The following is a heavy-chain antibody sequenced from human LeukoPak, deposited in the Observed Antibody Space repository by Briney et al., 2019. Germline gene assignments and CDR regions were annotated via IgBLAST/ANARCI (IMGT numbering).Heavy chain of an antibody. Sequence: ASVKVSCKVSGYTLTELSIHWVRQAPGKGLEWMGGFDPEDGETIYAQKFQGRVTMTEDTSTDTAYMELSSLRSEDTAVYYCATMVRGVIIGANFDYWGQGTLVTVSS. V-gene: IGHV1-24*01. CDR3: ATMVRGVIIGANFDY. J-gene: IGHJ4*02. CDR1: GYTLTELS. D-gene: IGHD3-10*01. CDR2: FDPEDGET.